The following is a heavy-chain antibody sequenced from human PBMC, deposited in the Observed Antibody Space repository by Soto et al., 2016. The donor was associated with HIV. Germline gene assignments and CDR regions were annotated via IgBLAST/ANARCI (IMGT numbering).Heavy chain of an antibody. CDR1: GGTFSSYA. V-gene: IGHV1-69*01. CDR2: IIPIFGTA. D-gene: IGHD3-9*01. J-gene: IGHJ4*02. Sequence: QVQLVQSGAEVKEPGSSVKVSCKASGGTFSSYAISWVRQAPEQGLEWMGGIIPIFGTANYAQKFQGRVTITADESATTAYMELSSLRSEDTAVYYCARVGPDILTGYSFDSWGQGTLVTVSS. CDR3: ARVGPDILTGYSFDS.